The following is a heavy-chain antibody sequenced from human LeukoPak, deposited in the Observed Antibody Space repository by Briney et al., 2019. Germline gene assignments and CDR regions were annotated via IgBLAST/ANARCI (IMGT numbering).Heavy chain of an antibody. CDR3: ARDTGDDEAFDI. Sequence: GGSLRLSCAASGFTFSSYSMNWVRQAPGKGLEWVSSISSSSSYIYYADSVKGRFTISRDNAKNSLYLQMNSLRAEDTAVYYCARDTGDDEAFDIWGRGTMVTVSS. J-gene: IGHJ3*02. CDR2: ISSSSSYI. D-gene: IGHD7-27*01. CDR1: GFTFSSYS. V-gene: IGHV3-21*01.